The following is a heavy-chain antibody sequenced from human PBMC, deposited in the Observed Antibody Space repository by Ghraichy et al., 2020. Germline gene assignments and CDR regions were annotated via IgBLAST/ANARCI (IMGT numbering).Heavy chain of an antibody. CDR3: AKGGRDSCYSRIDY. CDR2: IRDTGATT. J-gene: IGHJ4*02. Sequence: GGSLRLSCAASGFTFNSYAMSWVRQAPGKGLEWVSVIRDTGATTYYANSVKGRFAVSRDNSKNTLYLQMNSLRAEDTAIYYCAKGGRDSCYSRIDYWGQGTLVSVSS. V-gene: IGHV3-23*01. CDR1: GFTFNSYA. D-gene: IGHD2-15*01.